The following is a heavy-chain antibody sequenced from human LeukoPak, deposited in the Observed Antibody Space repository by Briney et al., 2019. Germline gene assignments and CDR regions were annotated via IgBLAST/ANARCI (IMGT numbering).Heavy chain of an antibody. V-gene: IGHV3-11*05. Sequence: SLRLSCPASGFIFSEYFISWVRQVPGKGLEWLSYVSTTGSHTNYADSVKGRFTISRDNVKKSLYLQMNSLRPDDTAVYYCARGGGYAFDIWGQGTVVTVSS. CDR1: GFIFSEYF. CDR2: VSTTGSHT. D-gene: IGHD6-25*01. J-gene: IGHJ3*02. CDR3: ARGGGYAFDI.